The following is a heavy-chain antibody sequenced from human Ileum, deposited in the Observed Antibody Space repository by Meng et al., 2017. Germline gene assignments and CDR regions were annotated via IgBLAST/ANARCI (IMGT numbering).Heavy chain of an antibody. CDR2: ISHSGST. Sequence: QVQLQESGPGLVKPSGTLSLTCAVSSGSITSDTYWSWVRLPPGKGLEWIGQISHSGSTFYSPSLKSRVTMSVDKSKSQFSLMLTSVTAADTAVYYCARHGGYYQGFWGQGTLVTVSS. D-gene: IGHD4-23*01. V-gene: IGHV4-4*02. CDR3: ARHGGYYQGF. J-gene: IGHJ4*02. CDR1: SGSITSDTY.